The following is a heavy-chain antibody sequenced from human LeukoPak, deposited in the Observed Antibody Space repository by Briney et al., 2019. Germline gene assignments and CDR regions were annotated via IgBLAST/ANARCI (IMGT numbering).Heavy chain of an antibody. D-gene: IGHD6-13*01. V-gene: IGHV3-30*01. CDR1: GFTFSSYA. CDR3: ARDRCIAAAGECSYFDY. CDR2: ISYDGSNK. Sequence: GGSLRLSCAASGFTFSSYAMHWVRQAPGKGLEWVPVISYDGSNKYYADSVKGRFTISRDNSKNTLYLQVNSLRAEDTAGYYCARDRCIAAAGECSYFDYWGQGTLVTVSS. J-gene: IGHJ4*02.